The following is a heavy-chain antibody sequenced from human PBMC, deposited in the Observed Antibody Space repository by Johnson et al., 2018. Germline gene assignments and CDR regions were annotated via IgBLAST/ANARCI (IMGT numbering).Heavy chain of an antibody. CDR1: GFNFGDYA. CDR3: AKDNAYYGAGSFHYRDV. CDR2: ISWHGSNV. D-gene: IGHD3-10*01. Sequence: VQLVESGGGLVQPGRSLRLSCIVSGFNFGDYAMHWVRQPPGKGLEWVSGISWHGSNVDYADSVEGRFTLSRDNAKNSLYLEMNNLRPEDTALYYCAKDNAYYGAGSFHYRDVWGKGTTGTVAS. V-gene: IGHV3-9*01. J-gene: IGHJ6*03.